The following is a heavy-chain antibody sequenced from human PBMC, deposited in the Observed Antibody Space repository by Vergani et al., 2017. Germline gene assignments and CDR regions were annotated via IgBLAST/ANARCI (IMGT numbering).Heavy chain of an antibody. Sequence: QMQLQESGPGLVKASETLSLTCTVSGDSIISRSYYWGWIRQPPGKGLEWIGSIYNSVNGDSSSSLKSRVPISADTSKNQFSLRLTSVTAAHTAVYYCASGKYDSGSTSHFRGRYFDVWGRGTLVTVPS. CDR2: IYNSVNG. J-gene: IGHJ2*01. V-gene: IGHV4-39*01. D-gene: IGHD3-10*01. CDR3: ASGKYDSGSTSHFRGRYFDV. CDR1: GDSIISRSYY.